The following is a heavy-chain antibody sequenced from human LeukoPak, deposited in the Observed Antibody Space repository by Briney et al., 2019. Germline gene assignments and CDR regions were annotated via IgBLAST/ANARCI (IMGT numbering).Heavy chain of an antibody. CDR3: ARDLTMVRGKYYFDY. J-gene: IGHJ4*02. D-gene: IGHD3-10*01. V-gene: IGHV3-48*01. CDR2: ISTTSSTI. Sequence: GGSLRLYCVASGFTFSSYSLNWVRQAPGKRLEWVSYISTTSSTIYYADSVKGRFTISRDNAKNSLYLQMNSLRAEDTAVYYCARDLTMVRGKYYFDYWGQGTLVTVSS. CDR1: GFTFSSYS.